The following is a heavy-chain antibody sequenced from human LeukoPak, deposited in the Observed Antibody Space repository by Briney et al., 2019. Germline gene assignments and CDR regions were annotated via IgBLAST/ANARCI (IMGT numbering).Heavy chain of an antibody. Sequence: QPGGSLRLSCAASGFTFSSYAMSWVRQAPGKGLEWVSAISGSGGSTYYADSVKGRFTISRDNSKNTLYLQMNSLRAEDTAVYYCAREGPLLNSGYTGSFDSWGQGALVTVSS. V-gene: IGHV3-23*01. J-gene: IGHJ4*02. D-gene: IGHD5-12*01. CDR1: GFTFSSYA. CDR3: AREGPLLNSGYTGSFDS. CDR2: ISGSGGST.